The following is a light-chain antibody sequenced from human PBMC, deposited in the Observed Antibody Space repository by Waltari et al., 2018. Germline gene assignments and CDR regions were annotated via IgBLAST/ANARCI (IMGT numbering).Light chain of an antibody. CDR2: STN. CDR1: SGPVSPHYY. V-gene: IGLV8-61*01. Sequence: QTVVTQEPSFSVSPGGTVPLTCGLSSGPVSPHYYPSWYQQTPGQAPRTLIYSTNTRASGVPDRFSGSILGNKAALTITGAQAEDESDYYCVLYVGSGIRVFGGGTKLTVL. J-gene: IGLJ3*02. CDR3: VLYVGSGIRV.